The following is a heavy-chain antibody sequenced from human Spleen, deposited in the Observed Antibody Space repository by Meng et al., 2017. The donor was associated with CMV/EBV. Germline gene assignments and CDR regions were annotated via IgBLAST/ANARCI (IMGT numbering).Heavy chain of an antibody. D-gene: IGHD3-3*01. CDR3: VHNKVTERYDFWSGFSPSPYSFDY. V-gene: IGHV2-5*01. Sequence: VGREWSRQPPGKALEWLALIYWHYDEGYSPSLKRRLTITKDTSKNQVVLTMTNMDPVDTATYYCVHNKVTERYDFWSGFSPSPYSFDYWGQGILVTVSS. CDR2: IYWHYDE. J-gene: IGHJ4*02. CDR1: VG.